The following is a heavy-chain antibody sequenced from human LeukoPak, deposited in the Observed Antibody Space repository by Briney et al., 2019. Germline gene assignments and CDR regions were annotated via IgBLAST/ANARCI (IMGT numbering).Heavy chain of an antibody. CDR3: ARRTIAAAIDY. Sequence: SGPTLVKPTQTLTLTCTFSGFSLSTSGVGVGWIRQPPGKALEWLALIYWDDDKRYSPSLKSRLTITKDTSKNQVVLTMTNMDPVDTATYYCARRTIAAAIDYWGQEPWSPSPQ. V-gene: IGHV2-5*02. CDR2: IYWDDDK. D-gene: IGHD6-13*01. CDR1: GFSLSTSGVG. J-gene: IGHJ4*01.